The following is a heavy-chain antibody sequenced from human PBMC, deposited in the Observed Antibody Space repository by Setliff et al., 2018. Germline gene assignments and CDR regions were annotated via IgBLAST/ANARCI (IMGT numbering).Heavy chain of an antibody. CDR2: ISSSNSGM. CDR3: ARGIGTLDISRFDY. CDR1: GPTFSRYS. V-gene: IGHV3-48*01. J-gene: IGHJ4*02. D-gene: IGHD5-12*01. Sequence: SLRLSCAAPGPTFSRYSMNWVRQAPGKGLEWISYISSSNSGMYYADSVKGRFTISRDSAKNSVYLQMNSLRAEDTAVYYCARGIGTLDISRFDYWGQGTLVTVSS.